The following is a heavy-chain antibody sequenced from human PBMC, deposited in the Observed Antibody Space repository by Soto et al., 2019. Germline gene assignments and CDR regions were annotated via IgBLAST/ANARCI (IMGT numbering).Heavy chain of an antibody. CDR1: GGSINSNNW. Sequence: PSETLSLTCAVSGGSINSNNWWSWVRQPPGKGLEWIGEVYHSGSTNYNPSLKSRVAISMDQSKNLFSLTLSPVTAADTAVYYCAFPATNDFDYWGQGSLVTVSS. J-gene: IGHJ4*02. D-gene: IGHD4-4*01. V-gene: IGHV4-4*02. CDR2: VYHSGST. CDR3: AFPATNDFDY.